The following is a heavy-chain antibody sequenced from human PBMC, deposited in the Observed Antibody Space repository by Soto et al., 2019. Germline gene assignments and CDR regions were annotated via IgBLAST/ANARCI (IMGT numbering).Heavy chain of an antibody. D-gene: IGHD2-15*01. CDR3: ARWNYLDY. CDR1: GFSFSSYA. CDR2: ISGSDGKT. Sequence: EVQLLESVGGLVQPGGSLRLSCAASGFSFSSYAMSWDRQAPGKGLEWVSTISGSDGKTFYADSVKGRFSISRDTSDNTLYLQMNSLRADDTAIYYCARWNYLDYWGQGARVTVSS. J-gene: IGHJ4*02. V-gene: IGHV3-23*01.